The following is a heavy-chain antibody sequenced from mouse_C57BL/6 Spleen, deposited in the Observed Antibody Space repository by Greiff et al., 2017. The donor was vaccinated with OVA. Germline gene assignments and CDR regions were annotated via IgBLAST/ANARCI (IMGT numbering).Heavy chain of an antibody. Sequence: VQLQRSGAELVKPGASVKLSCTASGFNIKDSYMHWVKQRTEQGLEWIGRIDPEDGETKYAPKFQGKATITADTSSNTAYLQLSSLTSEDTAVYYCASPYYSNYYAMDYWGQGTSVTVSS. CDR3: ASPYYSNYYAMDY. V-gene: IGHV14-2*01. D-gene: IGHD2-5*01. CDR1: GFNIKDSY. J-gene: IGHJ4*01. CDR2: IDPEDGET.